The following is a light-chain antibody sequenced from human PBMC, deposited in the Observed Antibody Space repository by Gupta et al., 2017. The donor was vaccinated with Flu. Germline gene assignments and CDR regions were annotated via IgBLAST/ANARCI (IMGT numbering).Light chain of an antibody. CDR3: TSYTSSSHVI. CDR2: EVS. J-gene: IGLJ2*01. V-gene: IGLV2-14*01. CDR1: SSDIGGYDF. Sequence: QSALTQPASVSGSPGQSITISCTGRSSDIGGYDFVSWYQQYPGKVPKLMIYEVSNRPSGVSDRFSGAKSGNTASLTISGLQVDDEADYYCTSYTSSSHVIFGGGTKLTVL.